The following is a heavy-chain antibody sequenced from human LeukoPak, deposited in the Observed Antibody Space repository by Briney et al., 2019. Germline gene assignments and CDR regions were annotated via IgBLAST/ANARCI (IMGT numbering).Heavy chain of an antibody. CDR1: GFTFSAHW. D-gene: IGHD6-19*01. CDR2: IKDDGSER. V-gene: IGHV3-7*03. Sequence: GGSLRLSCEASGFTFSAHWMTWVRQAPGKGLEWVANIKDDGSERNYVDSVKGRFTISRDNAKNSLFLQMNSLRIEDTAVYYCARGVENSRAWYSDTWGQGTVVIVSS. J-gene: IGHJ5*02. CDR3: ARGVENSRAWYSDT.